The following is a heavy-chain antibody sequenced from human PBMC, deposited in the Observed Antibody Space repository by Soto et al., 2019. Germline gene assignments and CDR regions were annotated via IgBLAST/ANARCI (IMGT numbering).Heavy chain of an antibody. CDR1: GYTFTSYG. CDR3: ARDTYYYDSSGYYQS. J-gene: IGHJ4*02. V-gene: IGHV1-18*01. D-gene: IGHD3-22*01. CDR2: ISAYNGNT. Sequence: ASVKVSCKASGYTFTSYGISWLRQSPGQGLEWMGWISAYNGNTNYAQKLQGRVTMTTDTSTSTAYMELRSLRSDDTAVYYCARDTYYYDSSGYYQSWGQGTLVTVSS.